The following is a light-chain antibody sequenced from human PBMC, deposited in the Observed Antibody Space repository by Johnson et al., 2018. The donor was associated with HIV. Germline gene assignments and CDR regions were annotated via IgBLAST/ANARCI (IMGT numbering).Light chain of an antibody. V-gene: IGLV1-51*01. CDR2: DNN. CDR3: GTWDSSLSAGV. J-gene: IGLJ1*01. Sequence: QSVLTQPPSVSAAPGQKVTISCSGSNSNIGNNYVSWYQQVPGTAPKLLIYDNNKRPSGIPDRFSGSKSGTSATLGITSLQTGDEADYYCGTWDSSLSAGVFGTGTKVTVL. CDR1: NSNIGNNY.